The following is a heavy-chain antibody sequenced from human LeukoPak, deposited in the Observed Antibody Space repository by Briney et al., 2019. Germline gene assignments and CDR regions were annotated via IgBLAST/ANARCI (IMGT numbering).Heavy chain of an antibody. J-gene: IGHJ5*02. CDR1: GFTFNDYG. CDR2: ISWNGEVA. CDR3: AKEGDRHASAWCDH. Sequence: GTSLRLSCAASGFTFNDYGMHWVRQAPGKGLEWVAVISWNGEVAFYADSVKGRFTISRDNSRNTLSVQMNSLRVEDMAVYYCAKEGDRHASAWCDHWGQGTLVTVSS. V-gene: IGHV3-30*18. D-gene: IGHD2-21*01.